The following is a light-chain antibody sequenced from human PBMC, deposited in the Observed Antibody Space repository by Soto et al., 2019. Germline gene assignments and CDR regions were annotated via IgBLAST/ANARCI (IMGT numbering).Light chain of an antibody. V-gene: IGKV1-9*01. CDR3: QHLNDYRYT. Sequence: DIRLTQSLSFLSASVGDRVTNSCRASQAISSSLAWYQHNPGKAPKLLIYAASTLQNGVPSSFSGSGSGTEFTLTISSLQPEDFATYYCQHLNDYRYTFGQGTKVEIK. CDR1: QAISSS. J-gene: IGKJ2*01. CDR2: AAS.